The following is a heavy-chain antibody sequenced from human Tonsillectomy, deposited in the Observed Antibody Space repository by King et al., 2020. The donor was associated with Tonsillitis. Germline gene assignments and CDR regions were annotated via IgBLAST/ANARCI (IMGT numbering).Heavy chain of an antibody. CDR2: IWYDGSNK. D-gene: IGHD2-2*01. J-gene: IGHJ3*02. CDR1: GFTFSIYG. Sequence: QVQLVESGGGVVQPGRSLRLSCAASGFTFSIYGMHWVRQAPGKGLEWVAVIWYDGSNKYYVDSVKGRFTISRDNSKNTLYLQMNSLRAEDTAVYYCAGGSGVPAPAAFDIWGQGTMVTVS. CDR3: AGGSGVPAPAAFDI. V-gene: IGHV3-33*01.